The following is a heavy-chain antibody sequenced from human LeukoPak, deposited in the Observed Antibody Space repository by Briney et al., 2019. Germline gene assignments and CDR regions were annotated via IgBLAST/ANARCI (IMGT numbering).Heavy chain of an antibody. Sequence: GASVKVSCKASGYTFTSYALNWVRQAPGQGLEWMGWINPNSGGTNYAQKFQGRVTMTRDTSISTAYMELSRLRSDDTAVYYCASGARDYDFWSGYYKGRTHIDYWGQGTLVTVSS. J-gene: IGHJ4*02. CDR2: INPNSGGT. D-gene: IGHD3-3*01. V-gene: IGHV1-2*02. CDR1: GYTFTSYA. CDR3: ASGARDYDFWSGYYKGRTHIDY.